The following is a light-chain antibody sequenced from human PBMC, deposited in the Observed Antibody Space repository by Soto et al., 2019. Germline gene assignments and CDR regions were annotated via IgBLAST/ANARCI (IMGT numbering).Light chain of an antibody. CDR1: GGHSSYA. CDR3: QTWGTGSWV. Sequence: QLVLTQSPSASASLGASVKLTCTLSGGHSSYAIAWHQQQPEKGPRYLMKLNSDGSHSKGDGIPDRFSGSSSGAERYLTISSLQSEDEADYYCQTWGTGSWVFGGGTKLTVL. J-gene: IGLJ3*02. CDR2: LNSDGSH. V-gene: IGLV4-69*01.